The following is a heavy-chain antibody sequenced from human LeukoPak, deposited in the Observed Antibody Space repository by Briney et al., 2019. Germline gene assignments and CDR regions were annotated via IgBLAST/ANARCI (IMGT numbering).Heavy chain of an antibody. Sequence: GASVKVSCKASGCTFSSYAISWVRQAPGQGLEWMGGIIPIFGTANYAQKFQGRVTITADESTSTAYMELSSLRSEDTAVYYCARDLGWSGYYTRLRFDPWGQGTLVTVSS. J-gene: IGHJ5*02. D-gene: IGHD3-3*01. V-gene: IGHV1-69*13. CDR2: IIPIFGTA. CDR1: GCTFSSYA. CDR3: ARDLGWSGYYTRLRFDP.